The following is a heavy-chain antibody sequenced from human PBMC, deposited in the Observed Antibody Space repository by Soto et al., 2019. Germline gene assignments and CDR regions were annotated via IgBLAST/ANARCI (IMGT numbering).Heavy chain of an antibody. D-gene: IGHD3-9*01. CDR3: ARPLHYDIVTGYYPLDY. CDR1: GGTFSSYA. Sequence: QVQLVQSGAEVKKPGSSVKVSCKASGGTFSSYAISWVRQAPGQGLEWMGGIIPIFGTANYAQKFQGRVTSTAAESTSTAYMELSSLRTEDTAVYYCARPLHYDIVTGYYPLDYWGQGTLVTVSS. CDR2: IIPIFGTA. V-gene: IGHV1-69*12. J-gene: IGHJ4*02.